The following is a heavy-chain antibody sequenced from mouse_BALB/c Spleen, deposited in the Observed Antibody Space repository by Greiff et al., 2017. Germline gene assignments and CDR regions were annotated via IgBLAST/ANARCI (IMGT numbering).Heavy chain of an antibody. CDR3: TRGYYGSSLYAMDY. Sequence: EVKLVESGGGLVKPGGSLKLSCAASGFTFSSYTMSWVRQTPEKRLEWVATISSGGSYTYYPDSVKGRFTISRDNAKNTLYLQMSSLKSEDTAMYYCTRGYYGSSLYAMDYWGQGTSVTVSS. V-gene: IGHV5-6-4*01. CDR2: ISSGGSYT. D-gene: IGHD1-1*01. J-gene: IGHJ4*01. CDR1: GFTFSSYT.